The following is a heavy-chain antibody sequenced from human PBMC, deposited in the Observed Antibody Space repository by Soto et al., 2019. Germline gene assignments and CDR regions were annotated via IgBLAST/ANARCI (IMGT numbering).Heavy chain of an antibody. CDR1: GYTFTSYY. CDR2: INPSGGST. J-gene: IGHJ6*02. Sequence: QVQLVQSGAEVKKPGTSVKVSCKAPGYTFTSYYMHWVRQAPGQGLEWMGIINPSGGSTSYAQKFQGRVTMARDTSTSTVYMELSSLRSEDTAVYYCARDLIHCSGGSRYSKSLLYYYGMDVWGQGTTVTVSS. V-gene: IGHV1-46*03. CDR3: ARDLIHCSGGSRYSKSLLYYYGMDV. D-gene: IGHD2-15*01.